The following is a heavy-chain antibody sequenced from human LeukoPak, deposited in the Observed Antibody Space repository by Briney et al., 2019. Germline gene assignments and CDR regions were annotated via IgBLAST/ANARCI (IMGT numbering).Heavy chain of an antibody. CDR2: IYSGGST. J-gene: IGHJ4*02. D-gene: IGHD6-19*01. Sequence: GGSLRLSCSASGFTVSSNYMSWVRQAPGKGLEWVSVIYSGGSTYYADSVKGRFTISRDNSKNTLYLQMNRLRAEDTDVYYCVTDGLYSSGWYSDYWGQGTLVTVSS. V-gene: IGHV3-53*01. CDR3: VTDGLYSSGWYSDY. CDR1: GFTVSSNY.